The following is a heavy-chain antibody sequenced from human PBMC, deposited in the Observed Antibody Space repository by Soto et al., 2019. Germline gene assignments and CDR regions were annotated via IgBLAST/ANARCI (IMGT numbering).Heavy chain of an antibody. J-gene: IGHJ4*02. V-gene: IGHV4-34*01. D-gene: IGHD2-2*01. CDR3: AREVGYYSSTRRNLYFDY. CDR1: GGSFSGYY. Sequence: SETLSLTCAVDGGSFSGYYWSWVRQPPGKGLEWIGDINHNGGTNYNPSLKSRVIISVDTSKTQFSLKLSSVTAADTAVYYCAREVGYYSSTRRNLYFDYWGPGTLV. CDR2: INHNGGT.